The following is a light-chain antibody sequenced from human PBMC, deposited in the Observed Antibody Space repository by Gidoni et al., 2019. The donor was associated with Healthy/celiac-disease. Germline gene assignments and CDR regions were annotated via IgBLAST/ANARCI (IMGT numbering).Light chain of an antibody. V-gene: IGKV3-20*01. CDR1: PSVSRSY. CDR2: GAS. J-gene: IGKJ1*01. Sequence: EIVLTPSPGTLSLSPGERATPFCRASPSVSRSYLACYQQKPGQAPRLLIYGASSRATGIPDMFSGSGSWTDVSLTISRLEPEDFAVYYCHQYGSSPPRTFGQGTKVEIK. CDR3: HQYGSSPPRT.